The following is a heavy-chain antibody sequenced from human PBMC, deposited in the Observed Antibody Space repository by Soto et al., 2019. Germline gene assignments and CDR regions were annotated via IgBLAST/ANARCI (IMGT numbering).Heavy chain of an antibody. D-gene: IGHD1-26*01. Sequence: EVLLQQSGAEAREPGGVVKMSCAVSGITFSDLHMHWVKQAPGNGLEWVGLVEVENDDRLYAEKYRGRLNINTDTSRHTSYMGLTSLTSDDTAIYFCAAVRGSLGSLSFDYWGQGTPVTVSA. J-gene: IGHJ4*02. V-gene: IGHV1-69-2*01. CDR2: VEVENDDR. CDR3: AAVRGSLGSLSFDY. CDR1: GITFSDLH.